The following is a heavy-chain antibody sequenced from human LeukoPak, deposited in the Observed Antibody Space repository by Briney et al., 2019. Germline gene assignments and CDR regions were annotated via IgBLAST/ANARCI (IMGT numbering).Heavy chain of an antibody. V-gene: IGHV3-21*01. D-gene: IGHD4-17*01. Sequence: GGSLRLSCAASGFTFSDYKMNWVRQAPGKGPEWVSCINPISSDIRYADSVKGRFTISRDNTKNSLFLQMNSLRADDTAVYYCARANYGGYAPHDYWGQGTLVTVSS. CDR2: INPISSDI. J-gene: IGHJ4*02. CDR1: GFTFSDYK. CDR3: ARANYGGYAPHDY.